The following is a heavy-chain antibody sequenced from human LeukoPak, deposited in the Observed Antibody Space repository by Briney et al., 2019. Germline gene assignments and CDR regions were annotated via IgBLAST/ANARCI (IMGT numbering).Heavy chain of an antibody. J-gene: IGHJ3*02. CDR3: ARDPKSSSDAFDI. CDR1: GFTFSSYG. CDR2: ISDDGSKK. D-gene: IGHD2-2*01. V-gene: IGHV3-30*03. Sequence: GGSLRLSCAASGFTFSSYGMHWVRQAPGKGLEWVAVISDDGSKKYSADSVKGRFTISRDNAKNSLYLQMNSLRAEDTAVYYCARDPKSSSDAFDIWGQGTMVTVSS.